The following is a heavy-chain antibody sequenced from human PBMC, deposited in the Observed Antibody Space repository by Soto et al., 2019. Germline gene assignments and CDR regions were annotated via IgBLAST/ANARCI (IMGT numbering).Heavy chain of an antibody. D-gene: IGHD6-13*01. CDR1: GGSFSGYY. J-gene: IGHJ6*02. CDR3: ARGTQIAAALGGNGMDV. CDR2: INHSGST. Sequence: SETLSLTCAVYGGSFSGYYWSWIRQPPGKGLEWIGEINHSGSTNYNPSLKSRVTISVDTSKNQFSLKLSSVTAADTAVYYCARGTQIAAALGGNGMDVWGQGTTVTVS. V-gene: IGHV4-34*01.